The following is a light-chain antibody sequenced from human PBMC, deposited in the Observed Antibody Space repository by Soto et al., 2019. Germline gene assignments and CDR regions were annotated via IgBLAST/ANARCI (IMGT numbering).Light chain of an antibody. CDR1: QSLFYSSNNKSY. CDR3: QQYFSTPFT. CDR2: WAS. J-gene: IGKJ3*01. Sequence: DIVMTQSPDSLAVSLSERATTNCESSQSLFYSSNNKSYLAWYQHKPGQPPQLLIYWASTRESGVPDRFSGSGSETDFTLTISSLRAEDVAIYYCQQYFSTPFTFGPGTKVEIK. V-gene: IGKV4-1*01.